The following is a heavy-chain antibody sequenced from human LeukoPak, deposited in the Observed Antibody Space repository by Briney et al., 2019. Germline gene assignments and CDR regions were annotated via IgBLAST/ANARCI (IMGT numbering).Heavy chain of an antibody. D-gene: IGHD3-10*01. J-gene: IGHJ3*02. CDR1: GFKFSSSA. V-gene: IGHV3-23*01. CDR2: ISDSTGRT. Sequence: GGSLRLSCAASGFKFSSSAMGWVRQAPGQGLEWVSTISDSTGRTYYADSVKGRFTISRDNSKNTLHLQMNSLRAEDTAVYYCARDRGVMTTDAFDIWGQGTMVTVSS. CDR3: ARDRGVMTTDAFDI.